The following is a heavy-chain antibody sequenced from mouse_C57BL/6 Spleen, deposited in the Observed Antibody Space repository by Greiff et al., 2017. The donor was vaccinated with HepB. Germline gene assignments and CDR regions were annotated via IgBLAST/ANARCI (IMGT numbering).Heavy chain of an antibody. Sequence: EVKLMESGGGLVKPGGSLKLSCAASGFTFSDYGMHWVRQAPEKGLEWVAYISSGSSTIYYADTVKGRFTISRDNAKNTLFLQMTSLRSEDTAMYYCARPYDYDGDYWGQGTLVTVSA. D-gene: IGHD2-4*01. CDR2: ISSGSSTI. V-gene: IGHV5-17*01. J-gene: IGHJ3*01. CDR1: GFTFSDYG. CDR3: ARPYDYDGDY.